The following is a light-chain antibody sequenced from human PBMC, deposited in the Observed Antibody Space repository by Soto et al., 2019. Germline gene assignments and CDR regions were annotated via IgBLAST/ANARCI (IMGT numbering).Light chain of an antibody. CDR2: DAS. Sequence: ESVLTQSPATLSLSPGERPTLSCRASQSVSSYLAWYQQKPGQAPRLLIYDASNRATGIPARFSGSGSGTDFTLTISSLEPEDFAVYYCQQRSNWFLTFGGGTKVDIK. CDR1: QSVSSY. V-gene: IGKV3-11*01. CDR3: QQRSNWFLT. J-gene: IGKJ4*01.